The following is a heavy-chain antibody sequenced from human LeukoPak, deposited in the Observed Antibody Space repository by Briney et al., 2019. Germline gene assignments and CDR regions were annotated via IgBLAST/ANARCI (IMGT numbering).Heavy chain of an antibody. CDR1: GYTFTGYY. Sequence: ASVKVSCKASGYTFTGYYMHWVRQAPGQGLEWMGWINPNSGGTNYAQKLQGRVTMTRDTSISTAYMELSRLRSDDTAVYYCARDLSAGKGKYYMDVWGKGTTVTVSS. V-gene: IGHV1-2*02. D-gene: IGHD6-19*01. CDR2: INPNSGGT. CDR3: ARDLSAGKGKYYMDV. J-gene: IGHJ6*03.